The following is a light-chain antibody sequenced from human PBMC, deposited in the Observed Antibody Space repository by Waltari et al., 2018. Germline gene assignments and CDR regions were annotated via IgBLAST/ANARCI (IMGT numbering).Light chain of an antibody. J-gene: IGLJ3*02. V-gene: IGLV4-69*01. Sequence: QLVLTQSPSASASLGASVKLTCTLDSGHSTNIIAWHQQQPQKGPRYLMGVNSDGSHIKGDDIPDRFSGSSSSSVAGRYLTISSVQSEDEADYYCQTGGHDTWVFGGGTKLTVL. CDR2: VNSDGSH. CDR1: SGHSTNI. CDR3: QTGGHDTWV.